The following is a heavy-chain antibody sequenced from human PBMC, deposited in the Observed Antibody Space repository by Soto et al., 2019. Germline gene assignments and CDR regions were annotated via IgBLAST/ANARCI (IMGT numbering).Heavy chain of an antibody. CDR1: GFTFSSYW. Sequence: EVQLLESGGGLVQPGGSLRLSCAASGFTFSSYWMHWVRQAPGKGLVWVSRINSDGSSTSYADSVKGRFTISRDNAKNTLYLQMNSLRAEDTAVYYCAREPSGYYPYGMDVWGQGTTVTVSS. V-gene: IGHV3-74*01. CDR2: INSDGSST. CDR3: AREPSGYYPYGMDV. D-gene: IGHD3-3*01. J-gene: IGHJ6*02.